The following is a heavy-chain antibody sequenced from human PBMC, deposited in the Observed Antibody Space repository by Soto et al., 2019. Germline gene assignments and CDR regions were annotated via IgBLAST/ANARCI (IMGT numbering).Heavy chain of an antibody. D-gene: IGHD2-21*02. CDR2: ISHDGTNK. V-gene: IGHV3-30*18. Sequence: LRLSCTPSGFTFSAYGMHWVRQAPGKGLEWVAAISHDGTNKYYGDSVRGRFTISRDNSKNTLYLQMNTLRNEDTAVYYCAKESRSSAVTATRVYGMDVWGQGTTVTVSS. CDR1: GFTFSAYG. J-gene: IGHJ6*02. CDR3: AKESRSSAVTATRVYGMDV.